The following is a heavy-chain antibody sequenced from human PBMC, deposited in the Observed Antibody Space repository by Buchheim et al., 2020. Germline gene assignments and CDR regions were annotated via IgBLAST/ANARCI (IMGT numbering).Heavy chain of an antibody. CDR3: ARDRDCSSSSCTYGMDV. CDR1: GAPISSNNW. Sequence: QVQLQESGPGLVKPSGTLSLTCAVSGAPISSNNWWSWVRQPPGKGLEWIGEIYQSGNTNYNPSLKSRVALSLDKSKNQFSVKLNSVTAADTAVYYCARDRDCSSSSCTYGMDVWGQGTT. J-gene: IGHJ6*02. CDR2: IYQSGNT. V-gene: IGHV4-4*02. D-gene: IGHD2-2*01.